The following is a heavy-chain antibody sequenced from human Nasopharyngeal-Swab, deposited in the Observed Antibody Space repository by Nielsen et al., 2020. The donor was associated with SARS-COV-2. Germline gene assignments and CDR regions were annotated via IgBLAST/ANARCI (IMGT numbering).Heavy chain of an antibody. CDR1: GFTFKTYA. CDR3: AKTNSGSYCN. V-gene: IGHV3-23*01. Sequence: GESLKISCAASGFTFKTYAMTWVRQAPGKGLEWVSVISGSGGSTYYTDSVKGRFTISRDNSKSTLYLQMNSLRAEDPAVYYCAKTNSGSYCNWGQGTLVTVSS. CDR2: ISGSGGST. J-gene: IGHJ4*02. D-gene: IGHD3-10*01.